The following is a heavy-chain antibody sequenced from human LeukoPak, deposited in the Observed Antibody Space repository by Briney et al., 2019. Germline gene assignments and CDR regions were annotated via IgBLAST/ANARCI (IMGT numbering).Heavy chain of an antibody. D-gene: IGHD3-22*01. CDR2: ISSTGAST. V-gene: IGHV3-23*01. CDR1: GFTLSGYA. J-gene: IGHJ4*02. Sequence: GGSVRLSCVASGFTLSGYAMSWVRQAAGEGLEWASSISSTGASTYYADSVNGLFTISSDNSKNTLFLQINSPRAQPTAVYYCAKALSGRSGYHSPFDHWGQGTLVPVSS. CDR3: AKALSGRSGYHSPFDH.